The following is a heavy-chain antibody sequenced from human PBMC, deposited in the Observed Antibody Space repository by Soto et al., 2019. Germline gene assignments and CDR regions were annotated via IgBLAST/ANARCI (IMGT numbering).Heavy chain of an antibody. Sequence: QVQLVQSGAEVKKAGSSVKVSCKASGGTFSSCTISWVRQAPGQGLEWMGRIIPILGIANYAQKFQGRVTITADKSTSTAYMELSSLRSEDTAVYYCAREETYHDILTGHYIDYWGQGTLVTVSS. V-gene: IGHV1-69*08. J-gene: IGHJ4*02. CDR3: AREETYHDILTGHYIDY. CDR1: GGTFSSCT. D-gene: IGHD3-9*01. CDR2: IIPILGIA.